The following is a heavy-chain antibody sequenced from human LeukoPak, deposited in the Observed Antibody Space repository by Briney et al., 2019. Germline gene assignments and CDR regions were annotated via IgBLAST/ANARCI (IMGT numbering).Heavy chain of an antibody. CDR1: GGSISSGGYY. J-gene: IGHJ4*02. D-gene: IGHD1-26*01. CDR3: AREGDGSYDY. CDR2: IYYSGST. V-gene: IGHV4-31*03. Sequence: SETLSLTCTVSGGSISSGGYYWSWIRQHPGKGLEWIGYIYYSGSTYYNPSLKSRVTISVDTSKNQFSLKLSSVTAADTAVYYCAREGDGSYDYWGQGTLVTVSS.